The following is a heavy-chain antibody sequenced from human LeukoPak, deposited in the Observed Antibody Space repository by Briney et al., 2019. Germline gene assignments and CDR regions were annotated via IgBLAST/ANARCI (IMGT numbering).Heavy chain of an antibody. V-gene: IGHV1-2*02. Sequence: ASVKVSCKASGYIFTGYYMHWVRQAPGQGLEWMGWINPNSGGTNYAQKFQGRVTMTRDTSISTAYMELSRLRSDDTAVYYCAREIGVYYDSSGYSCDIWGQGTMVTVSS. D-gene: IGHD3-22*01. CDR2: INPNSGGT. CDR1: GYIFTGYY. CDR3: AREIGVYYDSSGYSCDI. J-gene: IGHJ3*02.